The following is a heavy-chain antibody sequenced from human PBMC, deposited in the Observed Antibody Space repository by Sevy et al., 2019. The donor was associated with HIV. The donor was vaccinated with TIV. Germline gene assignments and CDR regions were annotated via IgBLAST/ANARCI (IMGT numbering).Heavy chain of an antibody. CDR2: IKSKTDGGSA. Sequence: GGSLRLSCAASGYTFNNAWMSWVRQAPGKGLEWLGRIKSKTDGGSAEYASPVKSRFTISRDDSKCTLYLQMNRLRTEDTGVYYCTGATVFGATWFDPWGQGALVTVSS. D-gene: IGHD3-3*01. J-gene: IGHJ5*02. CDR1: GYTFNNAW. CDR3: TGATVFGATWFDP. V-gene: IGHV3-15*01.